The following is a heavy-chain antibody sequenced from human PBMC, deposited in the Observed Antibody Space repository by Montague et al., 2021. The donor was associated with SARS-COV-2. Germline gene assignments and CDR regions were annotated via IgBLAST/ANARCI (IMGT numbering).Heavy chain of an antibody. CDR2: IYYSGTT. CDR1: GGSISSSSYY. Sequence: SETLSLTCTVSGGSISSSSYYWGWIRQPPGKGLEWIGSIYYSGTTYYNPSFKSRVTISVDTSKNQFSLKLSSVTAADTAVYYCARHVRSLMVQGPDFDYWGQGTLVTVSS. D-gene: IGHD3-10*01. V-gene: IGHV4-39*01. CDR3: ARHVRSLMVQGPDFDY. J-gene: IGHJ4*02.